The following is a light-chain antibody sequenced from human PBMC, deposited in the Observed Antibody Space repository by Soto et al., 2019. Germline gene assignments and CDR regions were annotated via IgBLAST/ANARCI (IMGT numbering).Light chain of an antibody. CDR2: AAY. CDR3: QQQGT. V-gene: IGKV3-20*01. Sequence: EIELTQFPCTLSLSLGERATLSCRPSQSLSSSYVGWYQQKPSQAPRLLIYAAYRRATGIPGRFSGSRAATESTLTIRRLESADSAGYYCQQQGTFGQGTKLEIK. CDR1: QSLSSSY. J-gene: IGKJ2*01.